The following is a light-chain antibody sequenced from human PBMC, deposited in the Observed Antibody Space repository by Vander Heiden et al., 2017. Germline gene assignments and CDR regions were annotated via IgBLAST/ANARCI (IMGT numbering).Light chain of an antibody. V-gene: IGLV1-40*01. CDR1: SSNIGAGYD. CDR2: GNS. Sequence: QSVLTQPPSVSGAPGQRVTISCTGSSSNIGAGYDVHWYQQLPGKAPKLLSYGNSNRPSGVPDRVSGSKSGNSASLAITGLQAEDEADYYCQSYDSSLSGVFGGGTKLTVL. J-gene: IGLJ3*02. CDR3: QSYDSSLSGV.